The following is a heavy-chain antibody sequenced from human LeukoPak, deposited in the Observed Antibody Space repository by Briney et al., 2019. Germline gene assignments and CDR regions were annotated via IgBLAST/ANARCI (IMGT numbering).Heavy chain of an antibody. Sequence: PGGSLTLSCATSGFTFSSYWMSWVRQAPGKGLEWVSYISSSSSTIYYAGSVRGRFTISRDNAKNTLYLQMNSLRAEDTAVYYCARDLGNWNYGYYYLDVWGKGTTVTVSS. J-gene: IGHJ6*03. CDR3: ARDLGNWNYGYYYLDV. CDR1: GFTFSSYW. D-gene: IGHD1-20*01. CDR2: ISSSSSTI. V-gene: IGHV3-48*01.